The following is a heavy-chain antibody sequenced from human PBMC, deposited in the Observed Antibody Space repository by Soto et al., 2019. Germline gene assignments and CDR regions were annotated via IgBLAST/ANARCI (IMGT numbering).Heavy chain of an antibody. CDR2: ISGDGKAT. J-gene: IGHJ5*02. V-gene: IGHV3-23*01. D-gene: IGHD3-3*01. Sequence: EVQVLESGGGLVQPGGSLRLSCAASGFTISSSAMTWVRQAPGKGLEWISSISGDGKATYYADSVKGRFTISRDSSKTTLYLQMNVLRVEDTATYFCAKITRSWGRGNLVTVAS. CDR1: GFTISSSA. CDR3: AKITRS.